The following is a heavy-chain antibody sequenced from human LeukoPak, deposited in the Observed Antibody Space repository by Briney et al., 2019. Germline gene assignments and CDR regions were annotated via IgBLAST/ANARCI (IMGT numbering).Heavy chain of an antibody. CDR3: VREHSWGDFDY. J-gene: IGHJ4*02. CDR2: ISYRGST. D-gene: IGHD2-15*01. V-gene: IGHV4-61*01. Sequence: LETLSLTCSVSGGSVTSGSYYWSWLRQPPGKELEWIGYISYRGSTNYNPSLESRVTISVDTSKNQFSLKLSSVTAADTAVYYCVREHSWGDFDYWGQGTLVTVSS. CDR1: GGSVTSGSYY.